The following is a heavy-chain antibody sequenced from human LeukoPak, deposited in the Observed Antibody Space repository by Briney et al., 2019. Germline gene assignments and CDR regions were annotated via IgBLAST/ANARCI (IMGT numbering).Heavy chain of an antibody. J-gene: IGHJ4*02. V-gene: IGHV5-51*01. CDR3: ARIRYYYDSSGGDFDY. CDR2: IYPGDSDT. Sequence: GESLKISCKGSGYSFTSYWIGWVRQMPGKGLEWMGIIYPGDSDTRYSPSLQGQVTISADKSTSTAYLQWSSLKASDTAMYYCARIRYYYDSSGGDFDYWGQGTLVTVSS. CDR1: GYSFTSYW. D-gene: IGHD3-22*01.